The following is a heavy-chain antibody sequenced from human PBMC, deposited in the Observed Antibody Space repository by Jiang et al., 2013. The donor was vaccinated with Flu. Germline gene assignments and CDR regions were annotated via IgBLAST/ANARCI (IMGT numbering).Heavy chain of an antibody. Sequence: GKALEWLALIYWDDXKRYSPSLKSRLTITKDTSKNQVVLTMTNMDPVDTATYYCARTPYYYDSSGYNPFDYWGQGTLVTVSS. D-gene: IGHD3-22*01. J-gene: IGHJ4*02. CDR2: IYWDDXK. CDR3: ARTPYYYDSSGYNPFDY. V-gene: IGHV2-5*02.